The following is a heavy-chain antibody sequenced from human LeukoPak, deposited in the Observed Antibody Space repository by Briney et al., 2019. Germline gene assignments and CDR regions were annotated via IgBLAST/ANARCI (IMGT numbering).Heavy chain of an antibody. V-gene: IGHV3-30*18. Sequence: GGSLRLSCAASGFTFSSYGMHWVRQAPGKGLEWVAVISYDGSNKYYADSVKGRFTISRDNSKNTLYLQMNSLRAEDTAVYYCAKIPSGPTGYWGQGTLVTVSS. CDR3: AKIPSGPTGY. D-gene: IGHD6-19*01. CDR1: GFTFSSYG. CDR2: ISYDGSNK. J-gene: IGHJ4*02.